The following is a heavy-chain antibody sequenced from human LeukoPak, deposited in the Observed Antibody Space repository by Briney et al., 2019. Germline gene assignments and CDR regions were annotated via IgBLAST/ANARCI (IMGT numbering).Heavy chain of an antibody. CDR2: ISAYNGNT. D-gene: IGHD5-18*01. J-gene: IGHJ2*01. V-gene: IGHV1-18*01. Sequence: GASVKVSCKASGYTFTSYGISWVRQAPGQGLEWMGWISAYNGNTNYAQKLQGRVTMTRDASIATAYMELSSLTTEDTALYYCTRMRGYTYGYWYLDLWGRGTPVTVSS. CDR3: TRMRGYTYGYWYLDL. CDR1: GYTFTSYG.